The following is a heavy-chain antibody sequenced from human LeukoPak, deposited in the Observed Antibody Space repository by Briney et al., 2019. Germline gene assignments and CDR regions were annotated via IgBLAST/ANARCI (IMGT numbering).Heavy chain of an antibody. CDR3: AKDSAGRYQLPSGYYYMDV. Sequence: GGSLRLSCAASGFTFNTYAMTWVRQAPGKGLEWVSAIRGDGATRFYADSVKGRFTVSRDNSKNTVYLQMNSLRAEDTAVYYCAKDSAGRYQLPSGYYYMDVRGKGTTVTVSS. V-gene: IGHV3-23*01. D-gene: IGHD2-2*01. CDR1: GFTFNTYA. CDR2: IRGDGATR. J-gene: IGHJ6*03.